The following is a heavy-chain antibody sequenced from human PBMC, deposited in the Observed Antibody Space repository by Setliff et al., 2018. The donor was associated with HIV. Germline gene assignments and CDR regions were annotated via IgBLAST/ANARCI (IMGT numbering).Heavy chain of an antibody. J-gene: IGHJ4*02. V-gene: IGHV4-61*09. CDR1: GGSISSGDDF. CDR2: VYASGGT. CDR3: ASPSGSSWLDFDY. D-gene: IGHD6-13*01. Sequence: SETLSLTCTVSGGSISSGDDFWTWVRQPAGKGLEWIGHVYASGGTKYDPSLQSRVVISVDTSKNQFSLKLSSVTAADTAVYYCASPSGSSWLDFDYWGQGTLVTVSS.